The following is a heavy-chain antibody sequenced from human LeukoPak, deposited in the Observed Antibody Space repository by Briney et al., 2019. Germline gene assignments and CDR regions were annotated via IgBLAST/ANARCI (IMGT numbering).Heavy chain of an antibody. Sequence: PSETLSLTCTVSGDSITSGSYYWSWIRQPAGKGLEWIGYIYYSGSTNYNPSLKSRVTISVDTSKNQFSLKLSSVTAADTAVYYCARGPVTTDYWGQGTLVTVSS. V-gene: IGHV4-61*10. D-gene: IGHD4-17*01. CDR3: ARGPVTTDY. CDR1: GDSITSGSYY. CDR2: IYYSGST. J-gene: IGHJ4*02.